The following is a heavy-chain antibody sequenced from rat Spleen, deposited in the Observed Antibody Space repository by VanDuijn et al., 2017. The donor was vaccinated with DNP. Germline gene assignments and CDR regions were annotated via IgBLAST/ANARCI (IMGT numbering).Heavy chain of an antibody. CDR2: ISPSGSRT. CDR1: GFTFSNYY. J-gene: IGHJ2*01. V-gene: IGHV5-25*01. Sequence: EVQLVESGGGLVQPGRSLKLSCAASGFTFSNYYMAWVRQAPKKGLEWVATISPSGSRTYYPDSVKGRFTISRDNAKSSLYLQMNSLKSEDTATYYCARQGGTFDYWGQGVMVTVSS. CDR3: ARQGGTFDY.